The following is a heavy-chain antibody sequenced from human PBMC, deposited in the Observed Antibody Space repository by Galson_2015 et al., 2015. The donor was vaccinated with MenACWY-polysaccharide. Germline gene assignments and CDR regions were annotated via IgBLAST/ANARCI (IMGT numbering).Heavy chain of an antibody. CDR2: ISKSSDSI. J-gene: IGHJ6*02. Sequence: SLRLSCAASGFSLGGWSMSWIRQAPGKGLEWLSYISKSSDSIYYADSVKGRFTISRDNARNSLYLQMSSLEAEDTAIYYCARGHYGLDVWGQGTTVTVSS. CDR1: GFSLGGWS. V-gene: IGHV3-11*01. CDR3: ARGHYGLDV.